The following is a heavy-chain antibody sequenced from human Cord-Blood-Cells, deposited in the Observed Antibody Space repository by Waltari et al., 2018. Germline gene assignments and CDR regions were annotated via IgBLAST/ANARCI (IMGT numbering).Heavy chain of an antibody. Sequence: QLQLQESGPGLVKPSETLSLTCTVSGGSISSSSYYWGWIRQPPGKGLEWIGSIYYSGSTYYNPSLKSRVTISVDTSKNQFSLKLSSVTAADTAVYYCASTGYSSWYCDYWGQGTLVTVSS. D-gene: IGHD6-13*01. V-gene: IGHV4-39*01. J-gene: IGHJ4*02. CDR1: GGSISSSSYY. CDR2: IYYSGST. CDR3: ASTGYSSWYCDY.